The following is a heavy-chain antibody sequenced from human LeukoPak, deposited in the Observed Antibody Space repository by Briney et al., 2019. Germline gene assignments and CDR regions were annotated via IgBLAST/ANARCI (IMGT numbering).Heavy chain of an antibody. V-gene: IGHV4-39*07. D-gene: IGHD3-10*01. CDR3: ARGFGAGNYYYGWFDP. CDR1: GGSISRSSYY. J-gene: IGHJ5*02. CDR2: IYYSGST. Sequence: PSETLSLTCTVSGGSISRSSYYWGWIRQPPGKGLEWIGSIYYSGSTYYNPSLKSRVTISRDMSKNQLSLMLSSVTAADTAVYYCARGFGAGNYYYGWFDPWGQGTLVTVSS.